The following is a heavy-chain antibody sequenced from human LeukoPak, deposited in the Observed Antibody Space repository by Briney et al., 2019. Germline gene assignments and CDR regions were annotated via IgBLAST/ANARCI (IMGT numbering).Heavy chain of an antibody. CDR3: GKTTVGYSSGQKPAWPVDY. Sequence: GGSLRLSCEASGFTFGSHAMYWVRQAPGKGLEWVAGIFGSGGSPHYADSVKGRFTVSRDNSRNTVYLQINSLRAEDTAVYYCGKTTVGYSSGQKPAWPVDYWGQGTLVTVSS. D-gene: IGHD5-18*01. V-gene: IGHV3-23*01. CDR1: GFTFGSHA. J-gene: IGHJ4*02. CDR2: IFGSGGSP.